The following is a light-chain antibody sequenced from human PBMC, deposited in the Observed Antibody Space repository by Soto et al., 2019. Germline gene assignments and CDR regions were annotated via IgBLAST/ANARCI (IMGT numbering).Light chain of an antibody. CDR1: QRISTY. V-gene: IGKV1-39*01. J-gene: IGKJ4*01. CDR2: AAS. CDR3: QQSYSTPRT. Sequence: DIQMTQPPSSLSASIGDRVTITCRASQRISTYLNWYQQKPGKAPKLLIYAASNLQSGVPSTFSGSGSGTDFSLTISSLQPEDFATYFCQQSYSTPRTFGGGTTVEIK.